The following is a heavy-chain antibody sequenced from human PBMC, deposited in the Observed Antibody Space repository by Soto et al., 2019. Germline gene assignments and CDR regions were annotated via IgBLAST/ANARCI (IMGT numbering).Heavy chain of an antibody. CDR2: ISVSGSII. J-gene: IGHJ4*02. CDR1: GFTVSDYY. V-gene: IGHV3-11*04. CDR3: VRDTMRASAAASLDY. Sequence: GGSLRLSCAAPGFTVSDYYMSWIRQAPGRALEWISYISVSGSIIKYADSVKGRFTISRDNAESSLHLHMSSLRVDDTAVYFCVRDTMRASAAASLDYWGQGTQVTVSS. D-gene: IGHD6-13*01.